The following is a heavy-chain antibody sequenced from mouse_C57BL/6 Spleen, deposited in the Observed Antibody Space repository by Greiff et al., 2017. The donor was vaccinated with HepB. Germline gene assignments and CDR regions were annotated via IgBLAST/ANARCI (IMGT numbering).Heavy chain of an antibody. D-gene: IGHD1-3*01. Sequence: EVQVVESGGGLVKPGGSLKLSCAASGFTFSSYAMSWVRQTPEKRLEWVATISDGGSYTYYPDNVKGRFTISRDNAKNNLYLQMSHLKSEDTAMYYCARAELTYYFDYWGQGTTLTVSS. CDR3: ARAELTYYFDY. CDR1: GFTFSSYA. J-gene: IGHJ2*01. CDR2: ISDGGSYT. V-gene: IGHV5-4*01.